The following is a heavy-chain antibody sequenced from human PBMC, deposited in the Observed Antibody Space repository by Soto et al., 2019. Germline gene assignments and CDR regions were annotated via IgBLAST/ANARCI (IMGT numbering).Heavy chain of an antibody. Sequence: QVQLVQSGAEVKKPGASVKVSCKASGYTFTSYGISWVRQAPGQGLEWMGRISPYNGNTNYAQKLQGRVNMTTDTSTSTAYMELRSLRSDDTAVYYCARDRGYNWNYGWFDPWGQGTLVTVSS. D-gene: IGHD1-7*01. CDR2: ISPYNGNT. CDR3: ARDRGYNWNYGWFDP. CDR1: GYTFTSYG. V-gene: IGHV1-18*01. J-gene: IGHJ5*02.